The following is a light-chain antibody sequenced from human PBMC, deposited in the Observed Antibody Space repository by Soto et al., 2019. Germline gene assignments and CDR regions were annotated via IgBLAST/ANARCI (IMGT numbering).Light chain of an antibody. V-gene: IGKV3-11*01. CDR3: QQRDSWPPFT. CDR1: QSIGNR. Sequence: EIVLTQSPATLSFSLGERATLSCRASQSIGNRLAWYQQKPGQAPRLLIYYASNRAAGIPARFSGGGSGTDFTLTISSLEPEDFAVYYCQQRDSWPPFTFGPGTKVDMK. J-gene: IGKJ3*01. CDR2: YAS.